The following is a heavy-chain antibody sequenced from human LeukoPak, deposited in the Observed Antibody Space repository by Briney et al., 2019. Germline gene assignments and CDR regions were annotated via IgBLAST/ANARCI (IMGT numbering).Heavy chain of an antibody. CDR2: ISGSGGST. V-gene: IGHV3-23*01. CDR3: AKASSSSFRGAFDI. J-gene: IGHJ3*02. D-gene: IGHD6-6*01. Sequence: GGSLRLSCAASGFTFSSYAMSWVRQAPGKGLEWVSAISGSGGSTYYADSVKGRFTISRDNSKNSLYLQMNSLRAEDTALYYCAKASSSSFRGAFDIWGQGTMVTVSS. CDR1: GFTFSSYA.